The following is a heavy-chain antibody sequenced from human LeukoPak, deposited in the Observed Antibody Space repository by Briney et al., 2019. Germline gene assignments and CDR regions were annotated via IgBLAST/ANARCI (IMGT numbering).Heavy chain of an antibody. CDR2: IYHSGST. CDR3: ARGGYYYDSRSYYYYYMDV. Sequence: SETLSLTCAVSGYSISSGYYWGWIRQPPGKGLEWIGSIYHSGSTYYNPSLKSRVTISVDTSKNQFSLKLSSVTAADTAVYYCARGGYYYDSRSYYYYYMDVWGKGTTVTVSS. D-gene: IGHD3-22*01. CDR1: GYSISSGYY. J-gene: IGHJ6*03. V-gene: IGHV4-38-2*01.